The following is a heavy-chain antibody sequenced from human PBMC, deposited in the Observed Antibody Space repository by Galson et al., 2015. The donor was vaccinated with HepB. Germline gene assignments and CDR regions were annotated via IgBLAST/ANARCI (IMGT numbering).Heavy chain of an antibody. CDR1: GFTFSNYN. Sequence: SLRLSCAASGFTFSNYNMNWVRQAPGKGLEWVPYITSSSTIIYYADSVKGRFTISRDNGKNSLYLQMNSLRDEDTAVYYCAREAVTTYGLDVWGQGTTVTVSS. CDR3: AREAVTTYGLDV. D-gene: IGHD1-14*01. V-gene: IGHV3-48*02. CDR2: ITSSSTII. J-gene: IGHJ6*02.